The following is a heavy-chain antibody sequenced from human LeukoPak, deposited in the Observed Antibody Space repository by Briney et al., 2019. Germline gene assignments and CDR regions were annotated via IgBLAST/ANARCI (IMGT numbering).Heavy chain of an antibody. CDR2: IYYSGST. CDR1: GGSISSYY. V-gene: IGHV4-59*01. J-gene: IGHJ4*02. Sequence: SETLSLTCTVSGGSISSYYWSWIRQPPGKGLEWIGYIYYSGSTNYNPSLKSRVTISVDTSKNQFSLKLSSVTAADTAVYYCAIFQHGSGWYFDYWGQGTLVTVSS. D-gene: IGHD6-19*01. CDR3: AIFQHGSGWYFDY.